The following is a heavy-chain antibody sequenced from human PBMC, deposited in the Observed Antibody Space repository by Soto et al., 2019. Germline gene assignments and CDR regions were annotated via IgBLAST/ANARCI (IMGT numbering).Heavy chain of an antibody. CDR1: GFTFSSGL. CDR2: ITASGGDT. CDR3: SKRGYYCFDY. V-gene: IGHV3-23*01. D-gene: IGHD6-13*01. Sequence: EVPLLESGGGLVQPGGYLRLSCAAYGFTFSSGLMSWVRQVTGKGLEWVSTITASGGDTYYADSVKGRFTISRDNSRNTLYLQVNSLRVEDTAVYYCSKRGYYCFDYWGQGALVTVSS. J-gene: IGHJ4*02.